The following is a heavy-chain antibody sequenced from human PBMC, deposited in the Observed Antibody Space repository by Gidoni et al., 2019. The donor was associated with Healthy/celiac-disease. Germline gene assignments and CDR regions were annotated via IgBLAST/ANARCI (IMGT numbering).Heavy chain of an antibody. CDR2: ISSSSRYI. J-gene: IGHJ4*02. D-gene: IGHD2-2*01. V-gene: IGHV3-21*01. CDR3: ASSAPAAHI. Sequence: EVQLVESWGGLVKPWGSLILSCAASGFTFSSYSMNWVRQAPGKGLEWVSSISSSSRYIYYADSVKGRFTIARENAKNSLYLQMNSLRAEDTAVYYCASSAPAAHIWGQGTLVTVSS. CDR1: GFTFSSYS.